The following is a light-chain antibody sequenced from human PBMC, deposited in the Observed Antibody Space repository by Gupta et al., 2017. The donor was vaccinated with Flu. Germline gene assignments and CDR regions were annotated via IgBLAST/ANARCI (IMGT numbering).Light chain of an antibody. CDR3: QAWDSSTAV. J-gene: IGLJ1*01. CDR2: QDS. CDR1: KLGDKY. Sequence: SYALTQPPSVSVSPGQTASITCPGDKLGDKYACWYQQKPGQSPVLVIYQDSKRPSGIPERFSGSNSGNTATLTISGTQAMDEADYYCQAWDSSTAVFGTGTKVTVL. V-gene: IGLV3-1*01.